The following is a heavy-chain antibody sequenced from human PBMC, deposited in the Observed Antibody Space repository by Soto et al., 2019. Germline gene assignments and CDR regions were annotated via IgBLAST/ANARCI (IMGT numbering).Heavy chain of an antibody. Sequence: LRLSCAASGFTFSSYSMNWVRQAPGKGLEWVSSISSSSSYIYYADSVKGRFTISRDNAKNSLYLQMNSLRAEDTAVYYCARARRVTMVRGAKEIWFDPWGQGTLVTVSS. CDR1: GFTFSSYS. CDR3: ARARRVTMVRGAKEIWFDP. V-gene: IGHV3-21*01. CDR2: ISSSSSYI. D-gene: IGHD3-10*01. J-gene: IGHJ5*02.